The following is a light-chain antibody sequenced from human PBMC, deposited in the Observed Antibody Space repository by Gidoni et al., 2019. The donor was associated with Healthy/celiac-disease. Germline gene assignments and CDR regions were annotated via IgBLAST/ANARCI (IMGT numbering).Light chain of an antibody. Sequence: QSVLTHPPSLSGAPGQRVPISCTGSSYNIRAGYDVHWYQQLPGTAPKLLIYGNCNRPSGVPDRFSGSKSGTSASLAISELQAEDEADYYCQSYDSSLSGVVFGGGTKLTVL. J-gene: IGLJ2*01. CDR1: SYNIRAGYD. CDR2: GNC. CDR3: QSYDSSLSGVV. V-gene: IGLV1-40*01.